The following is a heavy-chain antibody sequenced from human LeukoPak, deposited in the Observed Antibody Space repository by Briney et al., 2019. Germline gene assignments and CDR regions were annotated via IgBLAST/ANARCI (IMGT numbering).Heavy chain of an antibody. J-gene: IGHJ4*02. V-gene: IGHV3-23*01. CDR2: ISDSGGRT. D-gene: IGHD3-22*01. Sequence: GGSLRLSCVVSGITLSNYGMSWVRLAPGKGLEWVAGISDSGGRTNYADSVKGRFTISRDNPKNTLYLQMNSLRAEDTAVYFCAKRGVVIRVILVGFHKEAYYFDSWGQGALVTVSS. CDR1: GITLSNYG. CDR3: AKRGVVIRVILVGFHKEAYYFDS.